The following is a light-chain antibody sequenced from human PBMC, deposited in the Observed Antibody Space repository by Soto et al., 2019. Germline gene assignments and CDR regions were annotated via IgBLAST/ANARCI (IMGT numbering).Light chain of an antibody. V-gene: IGLV1-40*01. J-gene: IGLJ1*01. CDR1: SSNIGSNYD. Sequence: QSVLTHPPSVSGAPGQRITISCPGSSSNIGSNYDVHWYQQRPGTAPKLLNFGNSNRPTGVPDRFSGSTSGTSASVAITGLQAEDKGDYYCQSYDSTLSARYDFGTGTKVTV. CDR3: QSYDSTLSARYD. CDR2: GNS.